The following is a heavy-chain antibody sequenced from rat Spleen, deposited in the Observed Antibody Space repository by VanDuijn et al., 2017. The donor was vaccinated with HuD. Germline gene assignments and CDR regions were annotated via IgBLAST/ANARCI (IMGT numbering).Heavy chain of an antibody. CDR2: ISSGGSP. Sequence: VQLKESGPGLVQPSQTLSLTCTVSGFSLTDYSVHWVRQPPGKGLEWIAAISSGGSPYYNAALKSRLSISRDTSKSQVFLKMNSLQTEDTATYYCARVGYSSYIRYFDYWGQGVMVTVSS. CDR1: GFSLTDYS. V-gene: IGHV2S63*01. J-gene: IGHJ2*01. D-gene: IGHD1-2*01. CDR3: ARVGYSSYIRYFDY.